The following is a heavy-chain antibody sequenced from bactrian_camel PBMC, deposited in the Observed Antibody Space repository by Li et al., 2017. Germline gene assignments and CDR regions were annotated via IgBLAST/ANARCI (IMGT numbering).Heavy chain of an antibody. Sequence: QLVESGGGSVQAGGSLRLSCAASPYTLISSCMAWFRQDPEKEREGIASIASDGGTTYADSVKGRFTCSRDNARNTVYPQMNNLRPEDTAMYYCVTSISGTWAGPNRWGRGTQVTVS. J-gene: IGHJ4*01. CDR1: PYTLISSC. CDR2: IASDGGTT. V-gene: IGHV3S25*01. CDR3: VTSISGTWAGPNR. D-gene: IGHD1*01.